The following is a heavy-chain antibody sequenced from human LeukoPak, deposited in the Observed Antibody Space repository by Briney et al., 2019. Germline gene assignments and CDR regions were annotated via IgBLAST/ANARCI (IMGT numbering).Heavy chain of an antibody. J-gene: IGHJ4*02. V-gene: IGHV4-38-2*02. CDR1: GYSISSGYY. CDR2: IYYSGST. D-gene: IGHD1-1*01. Sequence: SETLSLTCAVSGYSISSGYYWGWIRQPPGKGLEWIGYIYYSGSTNYNPSLKSRVTISVDTSKNQFSLKLSSVTAVDTAVYYCAREDDWNQLFDYWGQGTLVTVSS. CDR3: AREDDWNQLFDY.